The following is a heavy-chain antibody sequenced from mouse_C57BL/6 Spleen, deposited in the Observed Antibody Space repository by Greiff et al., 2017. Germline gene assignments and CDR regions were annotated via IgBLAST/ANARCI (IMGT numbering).Heavy chain of an antibody. CDR2: IYPSDSET. D-gene: IGHD3-2*02. CDR1: GYTFTSYW. V-gene: IGHV1-61*01. Sequence: QVQLQQPGTELVKPGASVKLSCKASGYTFTSYWMDWVKQRPGQGLEWIGNIYPSDSETHYNQKVKDKATLTVDKSSCTAYMPLSSLTSEDSAVYYCARRGDSSGDFDYWGQGTTLTVSS. CDR3: ARRGDSSGDFDY. J-gene: IGHJ2*01.